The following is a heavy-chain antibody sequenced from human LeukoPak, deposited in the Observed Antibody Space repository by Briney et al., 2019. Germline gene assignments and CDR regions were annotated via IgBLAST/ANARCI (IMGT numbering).Heavy chain of an antibody. V-gene: IGHV1-69*06. Sequence: SVKVSCKASGGTFSSYAISWVRQAPGQGLKWMGGIIPIFGTANYAQKFQGRVTITADKSTSTAYMELSSLRSEDTAVHYCARGRGGKYCSGGSCYSYDYYYYYMDVWGKGTTVTVSS. D-gene: IGHD2-15*01. CDR1: GGTFSSYA. CDR2: IIPIFGTA. J-gene: IGHJ6*03. CDR3: ARGRGGKYCSGGSCYSYDYYYYYMDV.